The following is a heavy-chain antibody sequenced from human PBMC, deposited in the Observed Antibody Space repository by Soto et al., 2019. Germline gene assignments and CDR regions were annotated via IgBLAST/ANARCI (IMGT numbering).Heavy chain of an antibody. J-gene: IGHJ4*02. CDR1: GDTFTSYG. Sequence: GASVKVCCKASGDTFTSYGISWVRQATGQGLEWMGWISAYNGSTNYAQKLQGRVTMTTDTSTSTAYMELRSLRSDDTAVYYCAREGHCSGGSCYDFDYWGQGTLVTVSS. D-gene: IGHD2-15*01. V-gene: IGHV1-18*01. CDR2: ISAYNGST. CDR3: AREGHCSGGSCYDFDY.